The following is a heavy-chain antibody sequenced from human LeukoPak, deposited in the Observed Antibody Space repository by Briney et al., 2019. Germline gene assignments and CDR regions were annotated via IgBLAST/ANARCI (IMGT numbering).Heavy chain of an antibody. V-gene: IGHV1-2*02. CDR1: GYTFTGYY. CDR2: INPNSGDT. J-gene: IGHJ4*02. Sequence: ASVKVSCKPSGYTFTGYYMHWVRQAPGLGLEWMGWINPNSGDTNYAQKFQGRVTMTRDTSTSTVYMELSSLRSEDTAVYYCAKDAVAGTHYFDYWGQGTLVTVSS. D-gene: IGHD6-19*01. CDR3: AKDAVAGTHYFDY.